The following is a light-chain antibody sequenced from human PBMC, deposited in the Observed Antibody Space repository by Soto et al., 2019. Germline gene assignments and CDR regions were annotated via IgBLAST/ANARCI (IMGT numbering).Light chain of an antibody. Sequence: EIVLTQSPGTLSLSPGERATLSCSASQSVSSSYLAWYQQKPGQAPRLLIYGASSRATGIPVRFSGSGSETDFTFTISRLETEDFAVYYWQQYGSSSWTFGQGTKVEI. J-gene: IGKJ1*01. CDR2: GAS. V-gene: IGKV3-20*01. CDR3: QQYGSSSWT. CDR1: QSVSSSY.